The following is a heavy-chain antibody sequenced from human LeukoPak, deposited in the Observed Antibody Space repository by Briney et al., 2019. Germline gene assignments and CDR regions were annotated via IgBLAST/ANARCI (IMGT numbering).Heavy chain of an antibody. V-gene: IGHV4-34*01. D-gene: IGHD3-10*01. CDR3: ARFPYYYGSGSYFDFDY. CDR1: GGSFSGYY. J-gene: IGHJ4*02. CDR2: INHSGST. Sequence: SETLSLTCAVYGGSFSGYYWSWIRQPPGKGLEWIGEINHSGSTNYNPSLKSRVTISVDTSKNQFFLKLSSVTAADTAVYYCARFPYYYGSGSYFDFDYWGQGTLVTVSS.